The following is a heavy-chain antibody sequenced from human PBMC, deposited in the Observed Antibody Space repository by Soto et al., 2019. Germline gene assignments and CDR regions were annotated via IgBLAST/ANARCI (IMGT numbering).Heavy chain of an antibody. J-gene: IGHJ6*02. CDR3: ARARDYDLLTAREYALDV. D-gene: IGHD3-9*01. Sequence: QVQLVQSGAEVKKPGSSVRVSCKVSGGSFRNYGITWVRQAPGQGLEWMGGIMPVFGTAIYAQKFQGRVTISADELTRTASMDLSSRSSDYSAVYFCARARDYDLLTAREYALDVWGQGTTVTVS. CDR1: GGSFRNYG. CDR2: IMPVFGTA. V-gene: IGHV1-69*01.